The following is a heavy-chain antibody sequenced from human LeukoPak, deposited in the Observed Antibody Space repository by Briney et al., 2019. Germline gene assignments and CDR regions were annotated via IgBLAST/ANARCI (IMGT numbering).Heavy chain of an antibody. J-gene: IGHJ4*02. Sequence: GASVEVSCKASGYTFTGYYMHWVRQAPGQGLEWMGWINPNSGGTNYAQKFQGRVTMTRDTSISTAYMELSRLRSDDTAVYYCARGNPFDWLLPHHFDYWGQGTLVTVSS. D-gene: IGHD3-9*01. V-gene: IGHV1-2*02. CDR3: ARGNPFDWLLPHHFDY. CDR1: GYTFTGYY. CDR2: INPNSGGT.